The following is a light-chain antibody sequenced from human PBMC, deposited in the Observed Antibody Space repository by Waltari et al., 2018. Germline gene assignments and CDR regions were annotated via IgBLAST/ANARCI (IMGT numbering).Light chain of an antibody. J-gene: IGKJ1*01. Sequence: ETVMTQSPATMSVSPGERDTLSCRASQKVSSNLAGYQQKPGQAPRLLIYGASTRATGIPARFSGSGSGTEFTLTISSLQSEDFAVYYCQQYNNWPQTFGQGTKVEIK. V-gene: IGKV3-15*01. CDR3: QQYNNWPQT. CDR2: GAS. CDR1: QKVSSN.